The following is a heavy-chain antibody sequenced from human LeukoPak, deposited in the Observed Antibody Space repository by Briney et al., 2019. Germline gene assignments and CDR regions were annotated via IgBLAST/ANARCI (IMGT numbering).Heavy chain of an antibody. CDR2: IYTSGST. D-gene: IGHD1-26*01. V-gene: IGHV4-61*02. CDR3: ARGYRSFDP. CDR1: GGSISSGSYY. J-gene: IGHJ5*02. Sequence: PSQTLSLTCTVSGGSISSGSYYWSWIRQPAGKGLEWIGRIYTSGSTNYNPSLKSRVTISVDTSKNQFSLKLSSVTAADTAVYYCARGYRSFDPWGQGTLVTVSS.